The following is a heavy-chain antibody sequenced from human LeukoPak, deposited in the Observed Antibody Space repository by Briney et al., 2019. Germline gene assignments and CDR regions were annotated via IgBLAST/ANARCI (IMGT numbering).Heavy chain of an antibody. CDR3: AKGYSGSYGSDYYYGMDV. CDR1: GFTFSSYA. V-gene: IGHV3-23*01. Sequence: GGSLRLSCAASGFTFSSYAMRWVRPAPGKGLEWVSAISGSGGSTYYADSVKGRLISSRDNSKNTLYLQMNSRRAEDTAVYYCAKGYSGSYGSDYYYGMDVWGQGTTVTVSS. D-gene: IGHD3-10*01. J-gene: IGHJ6*02. CDR2: ISGSGGST.